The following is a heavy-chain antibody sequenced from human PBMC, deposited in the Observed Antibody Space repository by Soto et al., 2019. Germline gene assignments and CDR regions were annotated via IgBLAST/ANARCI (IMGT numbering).Heavy chain of an antibody. V-gene: IGHV3-48*03. Sequence: QPGGSLRLSCAASGFTFNSYEMNWVRQAPGKGLEWLSYISKSGGTELYTASVKGRFTISRDNARNSLYLQMNSLTVEDTAVYYCASLGVSYPDAHFDCCGRGPRVAVGS. D-gene: IGHD1-26*01. J-gene: IGHJ4*02. CDR1: GFTFNSYE. CDR2: ISKSGGTE. CDR3: ASLGVSYPDAHFDC.